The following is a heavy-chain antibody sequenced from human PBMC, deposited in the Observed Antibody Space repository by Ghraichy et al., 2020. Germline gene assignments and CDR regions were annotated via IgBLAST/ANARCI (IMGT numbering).Heavy chain of an antibody. J-gene: IGHJ4*02. Sequence: GGSLRLSCAASGFTFDDYSMHWVRRPPGKGLKWVSLISADSGDTKYAGSVRGRFTISRDNSKNTVYLQLNNLRTEDTAFYYCAKGFHGSGSYLVDYWGQGTLVTVSS. V-gene: IGHV3-43*01. CDR1: GFTFDDYS. CDR2: ISADSGDT. CDR3: AKGFHGSGSYLVDY. D-gene: IGHD3-10*01.